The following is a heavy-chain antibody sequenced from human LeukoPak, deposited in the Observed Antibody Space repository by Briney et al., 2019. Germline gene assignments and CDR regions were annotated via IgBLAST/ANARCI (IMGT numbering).Heavy chain of an antibody. D-gene: IGHD3-22*01. CDR2: ISSSSSTI. CDR3: ARDPENYYDSSGYYYYGMDV. V-gene: IGHV3-48*02. Sequence: PGGSLRLSCAASGFTFSSYSMNWVRQAPGKGLEWVSYISSSSSTIYYADSVKGRFTISRDNAKNSLYLQMNSLRDEDTAVYYCARDPENYYDSSGYYYYGMDVWGQGTTVTASS. CDR1: GFTFSSYS. J-gene: IGHJ6*02.